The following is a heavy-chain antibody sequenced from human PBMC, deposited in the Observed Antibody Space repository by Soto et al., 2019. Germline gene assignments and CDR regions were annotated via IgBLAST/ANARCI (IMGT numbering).Heavy chain of an antibody. Sequence: SETLSLTCAVYGGSFSCYYWSWIRQPPGKGLEWIGEINHSGSTNYNPSLKSRVTISVDTSKNQFSLKLSSVTAADTAVYYCARGSRGWYGYWGQGTLVTVSS. CDR1: GGSFSCYY. CDR3: ARGSRGWYGY. CDR2: INHSGST. J-gene: IGHJ4*02. D-gene: IGHD6-19*01. V-gene: IGHV4-34*01.